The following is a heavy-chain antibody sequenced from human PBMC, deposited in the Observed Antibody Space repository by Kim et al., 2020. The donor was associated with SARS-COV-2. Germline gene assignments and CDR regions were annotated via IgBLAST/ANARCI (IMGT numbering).Heavy chain of an antibody. Sequence: SETLSLTCAVYVGSFSGYHWSWIRQPPGKGLEWIGEIDHTGATSHNPSLKSRAAISVDRSKNQISLQLKSVSAADTAVYFCARGWGGVVPSPILGLGPHYDYYAMDVWGQGTTVTVSS. CDR1: VGSFSGYH. CDR2: IDHTGAT. D-gene: IGHD3-16*01. V-gene: IGHV4-34*04. J-gene: IGHJ6*02. CDR3: ARGWGGVVPSPILGLGPHYDYYAMDV.